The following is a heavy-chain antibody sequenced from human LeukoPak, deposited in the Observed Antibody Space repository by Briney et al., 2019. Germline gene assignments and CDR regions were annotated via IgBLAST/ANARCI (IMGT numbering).Heavy chain of an antibody. J-gene: IGHJ4*02. D-gene: IGHD2-21*02. CDR2: ICSSSRDI. Sequence: GGSLRLSCAASEFTFRSYNMNWVRQAPGKGLEWVSSICSSSRDIYYADSVKGRFTISRDNSKNTLYLQMNSLRAEDTAVYYCAREAVAYCGGDCYEPLDYWGQGTLVTVSS. CDR3: AREAVAYCGGDCYEPLDY. V-gene: IGHV3-21*04. CDR1: EFTFRSYN.